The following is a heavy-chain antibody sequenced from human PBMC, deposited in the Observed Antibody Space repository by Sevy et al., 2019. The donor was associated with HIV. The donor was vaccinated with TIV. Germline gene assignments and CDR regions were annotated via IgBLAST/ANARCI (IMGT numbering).Heavy chain of an antibody. Sequence: GGSLRLSCAGSGFTFSNYWMSWVRQAPGKGLEWVANIKQDGSEKYYVDSVKGRFTISRDNAKNSLYLQMNSLRAEDTAVYYCARSEWLRLDYFDYWGQGTLVTVSS. CDR2: IKQDGSEK. CDR1: GFTFSNYW. CDR3: ARSEWLRLDYFDY. J-gene: IGHJ4*02. V-gene: IGHV3-7*03. D-gene: IGHD5-12*01.